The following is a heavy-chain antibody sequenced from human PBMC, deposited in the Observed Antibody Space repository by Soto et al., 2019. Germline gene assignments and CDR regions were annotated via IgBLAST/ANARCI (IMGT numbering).Heavy chain of an antibody. Sequence: SETLSLTCAVYGGSFSGYYWSWIRQPPGKGLEWIGEINHSGSTNYNPSLKSRVTISVDTSKNQFSLKLSSVTAADTAVYYCARGRRSYYGSGSYYNVFFYYYYGMDVWGQGTTVTVSS. CDR1: GGSFSGYY. J-gene: IGHJ6*02. D-gene: IGHD3-10*01. CDR2: INHSGST. CDR3: ARGRRSYYGSGSYYNVFFYYYYGMDV. V-gene: IGHV4-34*01.